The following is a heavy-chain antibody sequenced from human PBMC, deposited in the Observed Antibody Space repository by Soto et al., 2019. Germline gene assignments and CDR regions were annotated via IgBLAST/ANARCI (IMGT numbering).Heavy chain of an antibody. V-gene: IGHV1-46*01. CDR3: AREAMTAAETGFDV. CDR1: GYTFTTYY. Sequence: QVHLVQSGAEVKKPGASGKVSCKASGYTFTTYYIHWVRQAPGEGLEWVGVVNPSDGTRNYAQKFQDRVTMTRDTATSTVYMELSSLRSEDTAVFYCAREAMTAAETGFDVWGQGTMVTVSS. D-gene: IGHD6-13*01. CDR2: VNPSDGTR. J-gene: IGHJ3*01.